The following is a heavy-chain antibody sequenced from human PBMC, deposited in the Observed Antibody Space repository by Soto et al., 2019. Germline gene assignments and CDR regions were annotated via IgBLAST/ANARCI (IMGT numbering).Heavy chain of an antibody. J-gene: IGHJ4*02. CDR3: ARGGRGDIAVAGPPFDY. V-gene: IGHV4-59*01. Sequence: QVQLQESGPGLVKPSETLSLTCTVSGGSISSYYWSWIRQPPGKGLEWIGYIYYSGSTNYNPSLKSRVTISVDTSKNQFSLKLSSVTAADTAVYYCARGGRGDIAVAGPPFDYWGQGTLVTVSS. CDR1: GGSISSYY. D-gene: IGHD6-19*01. CDR2: IYYSGST.